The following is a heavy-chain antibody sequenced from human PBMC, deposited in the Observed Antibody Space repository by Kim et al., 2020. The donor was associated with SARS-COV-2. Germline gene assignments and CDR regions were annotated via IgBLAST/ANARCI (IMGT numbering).Heavy chain of an antibody. V-gene: IGHV3-11*05. D-gene: IGHD1-26*01. CDR2: ISSGNTFT. CDR3: ARGMRGLFDY. Sequence: GGSLRLSCAASGFSGFTFSDSYMSWIRQAPGRGLEWISYISSGNTFTNYTDSVKGRFTFSRDNTTNSLFLQMNSLRIEDTAVYYCARGMRGLFDYWGQG. J-gene: IGHJ4*02. CDR1: GFSGFTFSDSY.